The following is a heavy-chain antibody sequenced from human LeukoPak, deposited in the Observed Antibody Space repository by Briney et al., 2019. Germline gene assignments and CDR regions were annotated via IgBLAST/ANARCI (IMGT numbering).Heavy chain of an antibody. D-gene: IGHD6-13*01. V-gene: IGHV3-53*01. J-gene: IGHJ1*01. Sequence: GGSLRLSCAASGFSVSSNYMSWVRQAPGKGLEWVSIIYSGGSTYYADSVRDRFTISRDNSKNTLYLQMNSLRAEDTAVYYCARLGQQLIYFQHWGQGTLVTVSS. CDR2: IYSGGST. CDR3: ARLGQQLIYFQH. CDR1: GFSVSSNY.